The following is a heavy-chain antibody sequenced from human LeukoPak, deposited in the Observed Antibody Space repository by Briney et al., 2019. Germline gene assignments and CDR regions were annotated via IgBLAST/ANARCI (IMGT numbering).Heavy chain of an antibody. J-gene: IGHJ2*01. CDR1: GYTFTSYY. CDR3: ARDSDRSIAASYWYFDL. Sequence: ASVKVSCTASGYTFTSYYMHWVRQAPGQGLEWMGIINPSGGSTSYAQKFQGRVTMTRDTSTSTVYMELSSLRSEDTAVYYCARDSDRSIAASYWYFDLWGRGTLVTVSS. D-gene: IGHD6-13*01. V-gene: IGHV1-46*01. CDR2: INPSGGST.